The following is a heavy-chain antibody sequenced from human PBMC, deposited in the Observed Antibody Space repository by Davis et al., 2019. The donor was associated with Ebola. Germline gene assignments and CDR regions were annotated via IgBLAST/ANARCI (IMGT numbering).Heavy chain of an antibody. CDR1: GFTFDDYA. J-gene: IGHJ6*02. V-gene: IGHV3-9*01. Sequence: SCAASGFTFDDYAMHWVRQAPGKGLEWVSGISWNSGSIGYADSVKGRFIISRDNAKNSLYLQMNNLRAEDTALYYCAKDKGAGCSSTSCYGVDYYHGMDVWGQGATVTVSS. D-gene: IGHD2-2*01. CDR3: AKDKGAGCSSTSCYGVDYYHGMDV. CDR2: ISWNSGSI.